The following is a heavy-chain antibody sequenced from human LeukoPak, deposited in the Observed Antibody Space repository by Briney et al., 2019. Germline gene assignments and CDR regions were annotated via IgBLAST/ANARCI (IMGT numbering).Heavy chain of an antibody. J-gene: IGHJ6*02. CDR3: ARDFRAMVRGVYYYYGMDV. CDR2: IYSGGST. CDR1: GFTVSSNY. D-gene: IGHD3-10*01. Sequence: AGGSLRLSCAASGFTVSSNYMSWVRQAPGKGLEWVSVIYSGGSTYYADSAKGRFTISRDNSKNTLYLQMNSLRAEDTAVYYCARDFRAMVRGVYYYYGMDVWGQGTTVTVSS. V-gene: IGHV3-66*01.